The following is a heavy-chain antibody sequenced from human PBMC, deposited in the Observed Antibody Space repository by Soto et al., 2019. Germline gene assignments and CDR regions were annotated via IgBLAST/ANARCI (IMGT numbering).Heavy chain of an antibody. V-gene: IGHV4-4*02. J-gene: IGHJ4*02. CDR3: ARVFSSGSGWMYSFDF. D-gene: IGHD6-25*01. CDR2: IYYTGAT. CDR1: SGSISTGNW. Sequence: QVELQESGPRLVKSSGTLSLTCEVSSGSISTGNWWSWVRQPPGKGLEWIGEIYYTGATNYNPSHKRRVTITIDKSKDQVSLILTSAPAADTAVYYCARVFSSGSGWMYSFDFWGQGILVSFSS.